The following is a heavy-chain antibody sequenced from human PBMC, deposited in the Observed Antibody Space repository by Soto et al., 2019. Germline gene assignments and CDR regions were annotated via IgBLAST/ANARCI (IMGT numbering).Heavy chain of an antibody. D-gene: IGHD4-17*01. CDR2: INPSGGST. CDR1: GYTFTSYY. Sequence: ASVKVSCKASGYTFTSYYIHWVRQAPGQGLEWMGIINPSGGSTSYAQKFQGRVTMTRDTSTSTVYMELSSLRSEDTAVYYCAIRPYGDYDAFDIWGQGTMVTVSS. J-gene: IGHJ3*02. CDR3: AIRPYGDYDAFDI. V-gene: IGHV1-46*01.